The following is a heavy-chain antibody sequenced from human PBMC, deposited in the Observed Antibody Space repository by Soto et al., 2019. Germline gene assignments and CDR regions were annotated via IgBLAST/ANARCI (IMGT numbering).Heavy chain of an antibody. J-gene: IGHJ4*01. V-gene: IGHV3-23*01. D-gene: IGHD6-13*01. CDR3: AKGRGSSWTIDY. CDR1: GFNFRSYA. Sequence: DVELSESGGGLVQPGGSLRLSCAASGFNFRSYAMSWVRRAPGKGLEWVSAISGSGGTSYFADSVRGRFTISRDNSKNTLYLQRSSLGVEDTAEYFCAKGRGSSWTIDYWGHGTLVTVSS. CDR2: ISGSGGTS.